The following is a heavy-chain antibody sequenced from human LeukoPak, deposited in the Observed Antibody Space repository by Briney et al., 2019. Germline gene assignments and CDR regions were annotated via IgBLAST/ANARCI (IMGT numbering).Heavy chain of an antibody. J-gene: IGHJ6*03. CDR1: GFTFSSYW. CDR3: ARDPLGVVITNYYYYMDV. D-gene: IGHD2-21*01. Sequence: GGSLRLSCAASGFTFSSYWMSWVRQAPGKGLEWVANIKQEGSEKYYVDSVKGRFTISRDNAKNSLYLQMNSLRAEDTAVYYCARDPLGVVITNYYYYMDVWGKGTTVTVSS. V-gene: IGHV3-7*01. CDR2: IKQEGSEK.